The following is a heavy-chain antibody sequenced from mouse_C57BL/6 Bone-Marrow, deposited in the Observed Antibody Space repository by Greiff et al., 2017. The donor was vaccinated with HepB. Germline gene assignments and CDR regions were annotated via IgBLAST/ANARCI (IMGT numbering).Heavy chain of an antibody. J-gene: IGHJ4*01. D-gene: IGHD1-1*01. CDR3: ARMESSYAMDY. CDR1: GYTFTDYY. V-gene: IGHV1-26*01. CDR2: INPNNGGT. Sequence: VQLQQSGPELVKPGASVKISCKASGYTFTDYYMNWVKQSHGKSLEWIGDINPNNGGTSYNQKFKGKATLTVDKSSSTAYMELRSLTSEDSAVYYCARMESSYAMDYWGQGTSVTVSS.